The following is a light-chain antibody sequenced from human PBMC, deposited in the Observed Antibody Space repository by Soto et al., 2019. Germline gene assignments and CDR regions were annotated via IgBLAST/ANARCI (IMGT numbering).Light chain of an antibody. CDR3: QQYGSSPLT. J-gene: IGKJ1*01. Sequence: EIVLTQSPGTLSLSPGERATLSCRASQSLSSTYLAWYQQKPGQAPRLLIYGASNRATGIPDRFSGSGSGTYFTLTVNRLGPEDFAVYYCQQYGSSPLTFGQGTKVEIK. CDR2: GAS. CDR1: QSLSSTY. V-gene: IGKV3-20*01.